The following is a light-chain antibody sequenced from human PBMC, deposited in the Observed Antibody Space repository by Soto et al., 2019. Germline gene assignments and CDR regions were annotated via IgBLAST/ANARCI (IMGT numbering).Light chain of an antibody. V-gene: IGKV4-1*01. CDR1: QSVLYSSNNKNY. CDR3: QQYYSTPQT. CDR2: WAS. J-gene: IGKJ1*01. Sequence: DIVVTQSPDSLAVSLGERATINCKSSQSVLYSSNNKNYLDWYQLKPGQPPKLLIYWASTRESGVPDRFSGGGSGTDFTLTISSLQAEDVAVYYCQQYYSTPQTFGQGTKVEIK.